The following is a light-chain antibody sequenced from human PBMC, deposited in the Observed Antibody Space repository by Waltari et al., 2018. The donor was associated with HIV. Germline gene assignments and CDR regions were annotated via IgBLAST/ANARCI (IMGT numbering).Light chain of an antibody. CDR1: SSAVGIYNL. CDR2: EGS. J-gene: IGLJ2*01. Sequence: QSTLTQPASVSGSPGQSITISCTGTSSAVGIYNLVSWYQQNPGKAPKLMIYEGSKRPSGVSNRFSGSKSGNTASLTISGLQAEDEAHYYCCSYAGSFVVFGGGTKLTVL. CDR3: CSYAGSFVV. V-gene: IGLV2-23*01.